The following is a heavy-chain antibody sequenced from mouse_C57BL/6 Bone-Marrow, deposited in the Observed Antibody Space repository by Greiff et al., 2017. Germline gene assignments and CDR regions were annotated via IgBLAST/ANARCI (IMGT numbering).Heavy chain of an antibody. Sequence: EVMLVESGGGLVKPGGSLKLSCAASGFTFSSYAMSWVRQTPEKRLEWVATISDGGSYTYYPDNVKGRFTISRDNAKNNLYLQMSHLKSEDTAMYYGARDGGGFYDGYYTWFAYWGQGTLVTVSA. CDR3: ARDGGGFYDGYYTWFAY. CDR2: ISDGGSYT. J-gene: IGHJ3*01. D-gene: IGHD2-3*01. V-gene: IGHV5-4*01. CDR1: GFTFSSYA.